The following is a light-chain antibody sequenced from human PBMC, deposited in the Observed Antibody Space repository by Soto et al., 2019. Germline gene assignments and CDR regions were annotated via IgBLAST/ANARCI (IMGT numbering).Light chain of an antibody. CDR2: GAS. Sequence: EIVLTQSPGTLSLSPGERATLSCRASQGVGRFLAWYQQKPGQAPRLLIYGASGRATGTPDRFSGSGSGTDFTLTISRLEPEDFAVYYCQQYGSSPRALTFGGGTKVEIK. V-gene: IGKV3-20*01. J-gene: IGKJ4*01. CDR1: QGVGRF. CDR3: QQYGSSPRALT.